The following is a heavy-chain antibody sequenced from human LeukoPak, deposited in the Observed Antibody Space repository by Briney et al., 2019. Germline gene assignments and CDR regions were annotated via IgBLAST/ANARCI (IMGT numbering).Heavy chain of an antibody. CDR1: GGSISSHY. Sequence: SEALSLTCTVSGGSISSHYWTWIRQSPGKGPEWIGCVYYSGSTNYNPSLKSRVTISIDASMSQFSLKLSSVTAADTAVYYCASLNVGQQQLVRDHWGQGTLVTVSS. D-gene: IGHD6-13*01. J-gene: IGHJ4*02. CDR3: ASLNVGQQQLVRDH. CDR2: VYYSGST. V-gene: IGHV4-59*11.